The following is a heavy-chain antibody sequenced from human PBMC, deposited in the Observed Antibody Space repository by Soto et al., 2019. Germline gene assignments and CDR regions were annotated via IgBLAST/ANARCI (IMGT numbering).Heavy chain of an antibody. V-gene: IGHV3-23*01. CDR2: ISGSGGST. Sequence: GGSLRLSCAASGFTFSSYAMSWVRQAPGKGLEWVSAISGSGGSTYYADSVKGRFTISRDNSKNTLYLQMNSLRAEDTAVYYCALTPENAGIAAAGRISSGWTDWGQGTLVTVSS. D-gene: IGHD6-13*01. CDR3: ALTPENAGIAAAGRISSGWTD. CDR1: GFTFSSYA. J-gene: IGHJ4*02.